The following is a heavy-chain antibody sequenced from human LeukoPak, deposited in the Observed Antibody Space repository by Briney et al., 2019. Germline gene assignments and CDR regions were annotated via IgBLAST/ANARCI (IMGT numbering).Heavy chain of an antibody. CDR1: GYTFTSYG. CDR3: VGASDYDIYNY. J-gene: IGHJ4*02. D-gene: IGHD3-9*01. Sequence: GASVKVSRKASGYTFTSYGISWVRQAPGQGLEWMGWISAYNGNTNYAQKLQGRVTMTTDTSTSTAYMELRSLRSDDTAVYYCVGASDYDIYNYWGQGTLVTVSS. CDR2: ISAYNGNT. V-gene: IGHV1-18*01.